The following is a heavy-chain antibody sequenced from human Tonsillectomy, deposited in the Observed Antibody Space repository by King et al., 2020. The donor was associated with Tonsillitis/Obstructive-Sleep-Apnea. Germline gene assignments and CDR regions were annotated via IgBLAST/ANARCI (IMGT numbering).Heavy chain of an antibody. V-gene: IGHV3-21*01. J-gene: IGHJ4*02. CDR3: ARGFLEWLPLDY. CDR1: GFTFSIYS. D-gene: IGHD3-3*01. CDR2: LSRSSTYI. Sequence: VQLVESGGGLVKPGGCLRLSGAASGFTFSIYSMNCGRQAPGKGLEWVSSLSRSSTYIYYADSERGRFTISRDNAKNSLYLQMNSLRAEDTAVYYCARGFLEWLPLDYWGQGTLVTVSS.